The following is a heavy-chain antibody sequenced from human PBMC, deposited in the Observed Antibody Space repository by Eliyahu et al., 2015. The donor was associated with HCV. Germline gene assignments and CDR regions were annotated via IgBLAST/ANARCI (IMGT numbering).Heavy chain of an antibody. D-gene: IGHD2-15*01. CDR2: IYXSGST. Sequence: QVHLQESGPGLLKPSETLSLTCTVPGGXISGNYWSWIRQSAGKGLEWVGRIYXSGSTNYNPXLKXRVTMSIDRSKNQXSLTLTSVTAADTALYYCARDGEGYCSGGNCYVGHFQDWGQGTLVTVSS. CDR3: ARDGEGYCSGGNCYVGHFQD. CDR1: GGXISGNY. V-gene: IGHV4-4*07. J-gene: IGHJ1*01.